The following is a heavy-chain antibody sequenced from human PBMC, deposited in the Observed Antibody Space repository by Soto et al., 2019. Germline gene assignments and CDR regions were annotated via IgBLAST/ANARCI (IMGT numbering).Heavy chain of an antibody. D-gene: IGHD4-17*01. J-gene: IGHJ4*02. CDR1: GCPLSSGSFY. Sequence: SETPSLTRTVSGCPLSSGSFYWGWVRQPPGKGLEWIGYIYYSGSTNFNPSLKSRVTISVDTSKNQFSLKLSSVTAADTAVYYCARQYISTVTTKGLDYWGQGTLVTVSS. CDR3: ARQYISTVTTKGLDY. CDR2: IYYSGST. V-gene: IGHV4-61*01.